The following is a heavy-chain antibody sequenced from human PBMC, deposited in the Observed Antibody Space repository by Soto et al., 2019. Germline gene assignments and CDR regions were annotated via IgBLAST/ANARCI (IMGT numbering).Heavy chain of an antibody. D-gene: IGHD5-12*01. CDR1: GFTFSSYS. CDR3: ARGGTGYDDNYYYYYYMDV. J-gene: IGHJ6*03. Sequence: GGSLRLSCAASGFTFSSYSMNWVRQAPGKGLEWVSSISSSSSYIYYADSVKGRFTISRDNAKNSLYLQMNSLRAEDTAVYYCARGGTGYDDNYYYYYYMDVWGKGTTVTVSS. CDR2: ISSSSSYI. V-gene: IGHV3-21*01.